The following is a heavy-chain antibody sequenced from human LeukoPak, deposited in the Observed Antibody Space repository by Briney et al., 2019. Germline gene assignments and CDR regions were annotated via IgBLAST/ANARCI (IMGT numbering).Heavy chain of an antibody. CDR3: ARENWYSSDWYRLDH. J-gene: IGHJ4*02. Sequence: GGSLRLSCGASGFTFSSYSMNWVRQAPGKGLEWVSYIGSSGNYIYYADSVKGRFTISRDNAQNSLYLQMISLRAEDTAVYYCARENWYSSDWYRLDHWGQGTLVTVSS. CDR2: IGSSGNYI. D-gene: IGHD6-13*01. CDR1: GFTFSSYS. V-gene: IGHV3-21*04.